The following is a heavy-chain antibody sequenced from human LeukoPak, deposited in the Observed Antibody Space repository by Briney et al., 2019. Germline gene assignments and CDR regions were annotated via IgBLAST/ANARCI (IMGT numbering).Heavy chain of an antibody. J-gene: IGHJ4*02. Sequence: QTGGSLKLSLAASGLTVSSNYISGVRQAPGKGLEWVSVIYSGGSTYYADSVKGRFTISRDNSKNTLYLQMNSLRAEDTAVYYCARETYSGSLYWGQGTLVTVYS. CDR3: ARETYSGSLY. CDR2: IYSGGST. CDR1: GLTVSSNY. V-gene: IGHV3-66*01. D-gene: IGHD3-10*01.